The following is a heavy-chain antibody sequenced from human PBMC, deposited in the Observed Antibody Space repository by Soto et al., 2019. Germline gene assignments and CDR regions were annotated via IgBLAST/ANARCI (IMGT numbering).Heavy chain of an antibody. CDR2: IYYSGST. CDR3: ARVASHKAGYYYYGMDV. CDR1: GGFISSGGYY. V-gene: IGHV4-31*03. J-gene: IGHJ6*02. Sequence: PSETLFLTCTVSGGFISSGGYYWSWIRQHPGKGLEWIGYIYYSGSTYFNPSLKSRVTISLDTSKNQFSLKLSSVTAADTAVFYCARVASHKAGYYYYGMDVWGQGTTVTVSS.